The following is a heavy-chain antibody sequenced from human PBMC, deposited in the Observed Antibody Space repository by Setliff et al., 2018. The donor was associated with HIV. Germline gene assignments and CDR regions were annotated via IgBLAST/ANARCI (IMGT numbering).Heavy chain of an antibody. D-gene: IGHD3-10*01. J-gene: IGHJ4*02. CDR1: GGSISSGDYY. CDR3: ARDTTFGYGSGSVDY. V-gene: IGHV4-30-4*08. CDR2: IYYSGST. Sequence: LSLTCTVSGGSISSGDYYWSWIRQPPGKGLEWIGYIYYSGSTYYNPSLKSRVTISVDTSKDQFSLKLSSVTAADTAVYYCARDTTFGYGSGSVDYWGQGTLVTVSS.